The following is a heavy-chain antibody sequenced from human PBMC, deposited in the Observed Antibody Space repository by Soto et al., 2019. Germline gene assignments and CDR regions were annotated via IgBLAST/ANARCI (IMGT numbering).Heavy chain of an antibody. CDR2: IYYSGST. J-gene: IGHJ4*02. Sequence: SETLSLTCTVSGGSVSSGTYYWTWIRQHPGKGLEWIGYIYYSGSTYYNPSLKSRVTISVDTSRNQFSLKLSSVTAADTAVYYCLGIYDSSGYYSDYWGQGTLVTVSS. V-gene: IGHV4-61*01. CDR3: LGIYDSSGYYSDY. CDR1: GGSVSSGTYY. D-gene: IGHD3-22*01.